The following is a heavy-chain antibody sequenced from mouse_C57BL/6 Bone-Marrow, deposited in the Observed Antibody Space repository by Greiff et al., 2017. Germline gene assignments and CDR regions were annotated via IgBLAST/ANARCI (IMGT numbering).Heavy chain of an antibody. CDR1: GFTFSDYY. V-gene: IGHV5-12*01. CDR2: ISNGGGST. Sequence: DVQLVESGGGLVQPGGSLKLSCAASGFTFSDYYMYWVRQTPEKRLEWVAYISNGGGSTYYPDTVKGRFTISRDNAKNTLYLQMSRLKSEDTAMYYCARPRDAMDYWGQGTSVTVSS. CDR3: ARPRDAMDY. J-gene: IGHJ4*01.